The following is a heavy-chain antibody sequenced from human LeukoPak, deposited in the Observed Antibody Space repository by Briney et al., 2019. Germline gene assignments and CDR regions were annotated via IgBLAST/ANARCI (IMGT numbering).Heavy chain of an antibody. CDR1: GFTFSSYA. J-gene: IGHJ3*02. V-gene: IGHV3-30*04. CDR3: AKEGGDGPDAFDI. CDR2: ISYDGSNK. D-gene: IGHD5-24*01. Sequence: GGSLRLSCAASGFTFSSYAMHWVRQAPGKGLEWVAVISYDGSNKYYADSVKGRFTISRDNSKNTLYLQMNSLRAEDTAVYYCAKEGGDGPDAFDIWGQGTMVTVSS.